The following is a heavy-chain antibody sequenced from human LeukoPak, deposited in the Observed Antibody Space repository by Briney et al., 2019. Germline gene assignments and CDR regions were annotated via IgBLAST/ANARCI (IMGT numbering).Heavy chain of an antibody. D-gene: IGHD5-24*01. J-gene: IGHJ4*02. CDR3: ASRGRDGDNFRFDY. Sequence: GASVKVSCKASGGTFSSYAISWVRQAPGQGLEWMGGIIPIFGTANYAQKFQGRVTITTDESTSTAYMELSSLRSEDTAVYYCASRGRDGDNFRFDYWCQGTLVTVSS. CDR1: GGTFSSYA. CDR2: IIPIFGTA. V-gene: IGHV1-69*05.